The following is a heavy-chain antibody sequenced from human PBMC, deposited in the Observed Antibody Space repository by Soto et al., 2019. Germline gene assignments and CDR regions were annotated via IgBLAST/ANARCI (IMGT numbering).Heavy chain of an antibody. J-gene: IGHJ5*02. D-gene: IGHD5-12*01. CDR1: GYTFNSYG. Sequence: ASVKVSCKASGYTFNSYGITWVRQAPGQGLEWMGWISAYNGDTNYAQNFRGRVTMTTDTSTSTAYMELRSLRSDDTAMYYRARHIVHARDKNWFDPWGQGTQVTVSS. CDR2: ISAYNGDT. CDR3: ARHIVHARDKNWFDP. V-gene: IGHV1-18*01.